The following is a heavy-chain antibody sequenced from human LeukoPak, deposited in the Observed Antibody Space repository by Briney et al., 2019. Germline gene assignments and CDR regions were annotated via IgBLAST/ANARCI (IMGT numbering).Heavy chain of an antibody. CDR3: ARQGSRYGDYDDY. D-gene: IGHD4-17*01. Sequence: SETLSLTCTVSGGSISSSSYYWGWIRQPPGKGLEWIGSIYYSGSTYYNPSLKSRVTISVDTSKNQFSLKLSSVTAADTAVYYCARQGSRYGDYDDYWGQGTLVTVSS. J-gene: IGHJ4*02. CDR1: GGSISSSSYY. V-gene: IGHV4-39*01. CDR2: IYYSGST.